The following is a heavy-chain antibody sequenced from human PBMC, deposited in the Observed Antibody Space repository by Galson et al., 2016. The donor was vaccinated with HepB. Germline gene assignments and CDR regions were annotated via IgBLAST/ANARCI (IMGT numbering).Heavy chain of an antibody. CDR1: GFRFSTYW. CDR2: IKQDGSEK. CDR3: ARGFDL. Sequence: SLRLSCAASGFRFSTYWMGWVRQAPGKGLEWVANIKQDGSEKYYVDSVQGRFTISRDNAKNSLYLRMTDLRAEDTAVYYCARGFDLWGQGTMVTVSS. J-gene: IGHJ3*01. V-gene: IGHV3-7*01.